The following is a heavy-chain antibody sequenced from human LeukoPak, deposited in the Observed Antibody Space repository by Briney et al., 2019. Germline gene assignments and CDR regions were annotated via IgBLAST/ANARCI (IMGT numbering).Heavy chain of an antibody. J-gene: IGHJ4*02. CDR1: GFTFSSYA. D-gene: IGHD6-13*01. V-gene: IGHV3-23*01. CDR3: AKGETSNWYGVDY. Sequence: GGSLRLSCAASGFTFSSYAMNWVRQAPGKGLEWVSVISGSGGSTYYADSVKGRFTISRDNSKNTLYLQMNSLRAEDTAVYYCAKGETSNWYGVDYWGQGTLVTVSS. CDR2: ISGSGGST.